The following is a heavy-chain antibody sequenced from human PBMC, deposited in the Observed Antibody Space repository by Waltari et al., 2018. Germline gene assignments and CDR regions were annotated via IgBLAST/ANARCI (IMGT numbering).Heavy chain of an antibody. J-gene: IGHJ4*02. Sequence: QVQLVQSGAEVKKPGSSVKVSCKASGGTFSSYAISWVRQAPGQGLEWMGGISPIFVTANYAQKLQGRVTITADESTSTAYMEPSSLRSEDTAVYYCATDPPAREYSGYDGGSIPYWGQGTLVTVSS. CDR3: ATDPPAREYSGYDGGSIPY. V-gene: IGHV1-69*13. CDR1: GGTFSSYA. D-gene: IGHD5-12*01. CDR2: ISPIFVTA.